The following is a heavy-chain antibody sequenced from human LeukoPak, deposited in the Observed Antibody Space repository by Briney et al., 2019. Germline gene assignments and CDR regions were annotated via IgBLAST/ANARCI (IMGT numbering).Heavy chain of an antibody. D-gene: IGHD2-15*01. CDR2: IYHSGST. Sequence: SETLSLTCAVSGGSISSSNWWSWVRQPPGKGLEWIGEIYHSGSTNYNPSLKSRVTISVDKSKNQFSLKLSSVTAADTAVYYCAREGIGYCSGGSCYSDESFDYWGQGTLVTVSS. CDR1: GGSISSSNW. J-gene: IGHJ4*02. CDR3: AREGIGYCSGGSCYSDESFDY. V-gene: IGHV4-4*02.